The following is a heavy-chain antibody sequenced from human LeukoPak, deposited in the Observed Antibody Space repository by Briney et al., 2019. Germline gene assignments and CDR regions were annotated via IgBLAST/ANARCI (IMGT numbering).Heavy chain of an antibody. CDR1: GFTFSSYG. CDR3: ARAGYCSGGSCYGVDY. V-gene: IGHV3-33*01. D-gene: IGHD2-15*01. J-gene: IGHJ4*02. CDR2: IWYDGSNK. Sequence: GGSLRLSCAASGFTFSSYGMHWVRQAPGKGLEWVAVIWYDGSNKYYADSVKGRFTISRDNSTNTLYLQMNSLRAEDTAVYYCARAGYCSGGSCYGVDYWGQGTLVTVSS.